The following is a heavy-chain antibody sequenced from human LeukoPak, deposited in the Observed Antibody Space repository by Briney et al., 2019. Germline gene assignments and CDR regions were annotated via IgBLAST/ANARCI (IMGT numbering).Heavy chain of an antibody. CDR2: IYYSGST. CDR3: ARTLGYCSGGSCVYYYYYGMDV. CDR1: GGSVSSGSYY. Sequence: SETLSLTCTVSGGSVSSGSYYWSWIRQPPGKGLEWIGYIYYSGSTNYNPSLKSRVTISVDTSKNQLSLKLSSVTAADTAVYYCARTLGYCSGGSCVYYYYYGMDVWGQGTTVTVSS. J-gene: IGHJ6*02. V-gene: IGHV4-61*01. D-gene: IGHD2-15*01.